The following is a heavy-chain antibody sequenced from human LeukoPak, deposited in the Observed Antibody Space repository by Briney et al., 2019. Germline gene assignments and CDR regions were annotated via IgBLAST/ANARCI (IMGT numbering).Heavy chain of an antibody. CDR3: ARYSYGLYYFDY. J-gene: IGHJ4*02. D-gene: IGHD5-18*01. V-gene: IGHV3-7*01. CDR1: GFTFSTYW. Sequence: PGGSLRLSCAASGFTFSTYWMSWVRQAPGKGLEWVANIKQDGSEKNYVDSVKGRFTISRDNAKNSLYLQMNSLRAEDTAVYYCARYSYGLYYFDYWGQGTLVTVSS. CDR2: IKQDGSEK.